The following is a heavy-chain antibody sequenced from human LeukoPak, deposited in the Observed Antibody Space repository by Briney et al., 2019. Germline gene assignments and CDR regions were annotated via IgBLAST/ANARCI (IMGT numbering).Heavy chain of an antibody. D-gene: IGHD6-19*01. CDR2: INPSGGST. Sequence: ASVKVSCKASGYTFTIYYMHWVRQAPGQGLEWMGIINPSGGSTSYAQKFQGRVTMTRDTSTSTVYMELSSLRSEDTAVYYCASLAVRSSGWYGFDYWGQGTLVTVSS. J-gene: IGHJ4*02. CDR3: ASLAVRSSGWYGFDY. CDR1: GYTFTIYY. V-gene: IGHV1-46*01.